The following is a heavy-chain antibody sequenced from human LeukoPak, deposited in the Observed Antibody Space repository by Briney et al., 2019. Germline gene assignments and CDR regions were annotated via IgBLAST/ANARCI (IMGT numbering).Heavy chain of an antibody. CDR3: ARRLGGSSEGYEF. CDR1: GYTFTDLTEYY. D-gene: IGHD1-26*01. CDR2: INPNNGDT. J-gene: IGHJ4*02. V-gene: IGHV1-2*02. Sequence: ASVTVSCKASGYTFTDLTEYYIHWVRQAPGQGLGWMGWINPNNGDTKYAQKFQGRVTMTRDMSMNTAYMELSSLTSDDTTVYYCARRLGGSSEGYEFWGQGPLVTVSS.